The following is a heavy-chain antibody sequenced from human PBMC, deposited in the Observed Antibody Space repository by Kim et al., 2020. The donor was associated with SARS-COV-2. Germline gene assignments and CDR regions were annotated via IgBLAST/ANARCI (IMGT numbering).Heavy chain of an antibody. D-gene: IGHD6-19*01. V-gene: IGHV3-7*03. J-gene: IGHJ5*01. CDR3: ASGYGWLVHS. CDR2: IKQDGSVT. Sequence: GGSLRLSCAASGFSGFTLSTYYMTWVRHAPGKGLAWVANIKQDGSVTWYLDSVKGRFTISRDNSKNALYLQMTSLRAEDTALYYCASGYGWLVHSWGHGTLVTVSS. CDR1: GFSGFTLSTYY.